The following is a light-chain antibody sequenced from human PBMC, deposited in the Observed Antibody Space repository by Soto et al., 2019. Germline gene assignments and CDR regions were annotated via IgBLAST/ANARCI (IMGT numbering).Light chain of an antibody. CDR3: QQYGSSPLT. CDR2: AAS. J-gene: IGKJ4*01. Sequence: EIVLAQSPGTLSLSPGXRATLSCRASQSVSRDYVAWYQHKPGQAPRLLIYAASSRPSGIPDRFGGSGSGTDFTLTISRLEPEDFALYYCQQYGSSPLTFGGGTKVDIK. V-gene: IGKV3-20*01. CDR1: QSVSRDY.